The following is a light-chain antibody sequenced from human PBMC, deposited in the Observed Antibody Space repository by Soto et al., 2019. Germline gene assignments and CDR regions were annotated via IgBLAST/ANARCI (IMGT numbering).Light chain of an antibody. CDR1: QSVSSSY. CDR3: QQYGSSLSIT. J-gene: IGKJ5*01. CDR2: GAS. Sequence: EIVLTQSPGTLSLATGESVTLSCRASQSVSSSYLAWYQQKPGQAPRLLIYGASSRATGISDRFSGSGSGTDFTLTISRLEPEDFAVYYCQQYGSSLSITFGQGTRLENK. V-gene: IGKV3-20*01.